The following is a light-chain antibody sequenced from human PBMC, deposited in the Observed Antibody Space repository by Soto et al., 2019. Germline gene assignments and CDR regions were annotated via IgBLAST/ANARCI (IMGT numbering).Light chain of an antibody. CDR2: GAS. J-gene: IGKJ5*01. CDR3: QKYNSALRT. Sequence: EIVMTQSPATLSVSPGERATLSCRASQSVSSNLAWYRQKPGQAPRLLIYGASTRATGIPARFSGSGSGTQFPLTISRLKPEDVATYYCQKYNSALRTFGQGTPPEIK. CDR1: QSVSSN. V-gene: IGKV3-15*01.